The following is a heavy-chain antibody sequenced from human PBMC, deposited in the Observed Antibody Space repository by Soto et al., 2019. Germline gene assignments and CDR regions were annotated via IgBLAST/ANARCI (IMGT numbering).Heavy chain of an antibody. CDR3: VRAAGYSGNDYVYYYGMDV. CDR1: GFTFSSYG. Sequence: QVQLVESGGGVVQPGRSLRLSCAASGFTFSSYGMHWVRQAPGKGLAWVALVWHDGGIKYYADSVKGRFTISRDNSKNTLYLQMNSLRDEDTAVYYFVRAAGYSGNDYVYYYGMDVWGQGTTVTVSS. J-gene: IGHJ6*02. CDR2: VWHDGGIK. D-gene: IGHD5-12*01. V-gene: IGHV3-33*01.